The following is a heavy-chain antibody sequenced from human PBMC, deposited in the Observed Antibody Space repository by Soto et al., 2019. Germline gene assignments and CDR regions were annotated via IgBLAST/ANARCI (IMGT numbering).Heavy chain of an antibody. CDR3: AKALSIAARRAHDAFDI. D-gene: IGHD6-6*01. V-gene: IGHV3-9*01. Sequence: GGSLRLSCAASGFTFDDYAMHWVRQAPGKGLEWVSGISWNSGSIGYADSVKGRFTISRDNAKNSLYLQMNSLRAEDTALYYCAKALSIAARRAHDAFDIWGQGTMVTVSS. J-gene: IGHJ3*02. CDR1: GFTFDDYA. CDR2: ISWNSGSI.